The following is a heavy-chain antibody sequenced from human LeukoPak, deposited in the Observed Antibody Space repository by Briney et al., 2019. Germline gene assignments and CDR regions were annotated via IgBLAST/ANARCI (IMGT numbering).Heavy chain of an antibody. J-gene: IGHJ3*02. CDR1: GFTSSVTW. V-gene: IGHV3-15*01. Sequence: PGESLRLSCAASGFTSSVTWMSWVRQAPGRGLEWVGRFKGKVAGGTTDYAAPVAGRFTISRDDSKNMLYLQMNSLKTEDTGVYYCTRGAPQADVFDIWGQGTMVTVSS. D-gene: IGHD1-26*01. CDR2: FKGKVAGGTT. CDR3: TRGAPQADVFDI.